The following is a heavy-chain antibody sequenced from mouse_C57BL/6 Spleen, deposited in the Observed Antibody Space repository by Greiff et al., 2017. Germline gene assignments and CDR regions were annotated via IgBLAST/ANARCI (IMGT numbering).Heavy chain of an antibody. J-gene: IGHJ2*01. CDR2: IYPGDGDT. CDR3: ARSYGYVPFDY. CDR1: GYAFSSSW. Sequence: VQLQQSGPELVKPGASVKISCKASGYAFSSSWMNWVKQRPGKGLEWIGRIYPGDGDTNYNGKFKGKATLTVDKSSSTAYMQLSSLTSEDSAVDFWARSYGYVPFDYWGQGTTLTVSS. D-gene: IGHD2-2*01. V-gene: IGHV1-82*01.